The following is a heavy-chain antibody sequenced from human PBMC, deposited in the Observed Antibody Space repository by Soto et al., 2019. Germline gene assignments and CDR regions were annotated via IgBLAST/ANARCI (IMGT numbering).Heavy chain of an antibody. Sequence: WTWLRQMPRGGLEWVGYIYYSGATYYTPSLKTRVSISLHKSQNYFSLELKSVTAADTAVYYCATTNGAYSYDSVSWGQRTLVTVSS. D-gene: IGHD3-22*01. J-gene: IGHJ5*02. V-gene: IGHV4-31*02. CDR3: ATTNGAYSYDSVS. CDR2: IYYSGAT.